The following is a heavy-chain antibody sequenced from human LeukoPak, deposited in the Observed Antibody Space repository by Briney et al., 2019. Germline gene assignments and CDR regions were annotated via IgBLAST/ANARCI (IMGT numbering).Heavy chain of an antibody. CDR2: ISGSGGNT. CDR3: ARGFLQLTPYYFDY. D-gene: IGHD1-1*01. Sequence: GGSLRLSCAASGFTFSSYAMSWVRQAPGKGLEWVSLISGSGGNTYYADSVKGRFTISRDNSKNTLYLQMDSLRVDDTGIYYCARGFLQLTPYYFDYWGRGALVTVSS. J-gene: IGHJ4*02. CDR1: GFTFSSYA. V-gene: IGHV3-23*01.